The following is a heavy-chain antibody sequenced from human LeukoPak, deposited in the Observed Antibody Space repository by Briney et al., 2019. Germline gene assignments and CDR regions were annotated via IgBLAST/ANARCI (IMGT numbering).Heavy chain of an antibody. J-gene: IGHJ4*02. CDR3: ARDHGYSDYAAFDY. V-gene: IGHV3-30*04. Sequence: PGGSLRLSCAASGFTFSSYAMHWVRQAPGKGLEWVAVISYDGSNKYYADSVKGRFTISRDNSKNTLYLQMNSLGAEDTAVYYCARDHGYSDYAAFDYWGQGILVTVSS. D-gene: IGHD5-12*01. CDR1: GFTFSSYA. CDR2: ISYDGSNK.